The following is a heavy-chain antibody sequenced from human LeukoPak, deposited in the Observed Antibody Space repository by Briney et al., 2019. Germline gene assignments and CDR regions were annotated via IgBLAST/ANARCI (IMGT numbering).Heavy chain of an antibody. CDR1: GFNFNDYF. D-gene: IGHD6-13*01. J-gene: IGHJ2*01. Sequence: GGSLRLSCAASGFNFNDYFMTWIRQAPGKGLEWISYITTSEDYTNYADSVRGRFTVSRDNTKNSLYLQMNSLRDEDTAVYYCARRAGAAAAALRHFDLWGRGTLVSVSS. V-gene: IGHV3-11*06. CDR2: ITTSEDYT. CDR3: ARRAGAAAAALRHFDL.